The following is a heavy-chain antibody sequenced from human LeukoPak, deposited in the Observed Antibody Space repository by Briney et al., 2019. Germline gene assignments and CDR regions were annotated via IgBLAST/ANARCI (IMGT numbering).Heavy chain of an antibody. Sequence: PGGSLRLSCAASGFTVSSNYMSWVRQAPGKGLEWFGRLYTNGTVNYNPSLRSRVTMSRDTSRNQLSLKLTSVTAADTAVYYCARLLGSSGYAGDWYFDLWGPGALVTVSS. CDR2: LYTNGTV. D-gene: IGHD3-22*01. CDR1: GFTVSSNY. J-gene: IGHJ2*01. V-gene: IGHV4-59*10. CDR3: ARLLGSSGYAGDWYFDL.